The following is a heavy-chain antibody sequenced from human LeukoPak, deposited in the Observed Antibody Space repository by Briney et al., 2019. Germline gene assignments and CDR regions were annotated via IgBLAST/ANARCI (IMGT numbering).Heavy chain of an antibody. J-gene: IGHJ3*02. D-gene: IGHD6-19*01. Sequence: ASVKVSCKASGYTFTSYYMHWVRQAPGQGLEWMGIINPSGGSTSYAQKFQGRVTMTRDMSTSTVYMELSSLRSEDTAVYYCARIGGSSGWFDAFDIWGQGTMVTVSS. V-gene: IGHV1-46*01. CDR1: GYTFTSYY. CDR3: ARIGGSSGWFDAFDI. CDR2: INPSGGST.